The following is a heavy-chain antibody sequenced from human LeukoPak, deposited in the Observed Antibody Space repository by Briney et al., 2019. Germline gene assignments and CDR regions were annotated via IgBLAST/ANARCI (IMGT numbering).Heavy chain of an antibody. V-gene: IGHV4-34*01. D-gene: IGHD1-26*01. J-gene: IGHJ6*03. CDR1: GGSFSGYY. CDR3: ASQGHHGKIVGTTLSYFYMDV. CDR2: INHSGST. Sequence: KTSETLSLTCAVYGGSFSGYYWSWICQPPGKGLEWIGEINHSGSTNYNPSLKSRVTISVDTSKNQFSLKLSSVTAADTAFYYCASQGHHGKIVGTTLSYFYMDVWGKGTTVTVSS.